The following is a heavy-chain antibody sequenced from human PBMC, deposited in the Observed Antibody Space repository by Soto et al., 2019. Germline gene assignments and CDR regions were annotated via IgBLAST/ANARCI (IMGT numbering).Heavy chain of an antibody. V-gene: IGHV4-59*12. CDR3: ARGLTYNSSCYKWYAS. D-gene: IGHD2-2*02. CDR2: IYYSGST. J-gene: IGHJ5*01. Sequence: SETLSLTCTVSGGSISSDYWSWIRQPPGKGLEWIGYIYYSGSTNYNPSLKSRVTISVDTSKNQFSLKLSSVTAADTAVYYCARGLTYNSSCYKWYASRGQGTLVTVSS. CDR1: GGSISSDY.